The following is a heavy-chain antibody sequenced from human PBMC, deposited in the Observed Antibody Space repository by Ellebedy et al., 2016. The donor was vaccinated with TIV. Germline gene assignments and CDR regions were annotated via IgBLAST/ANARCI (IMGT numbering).Heavy chain of an antibody. V-gene: IGHV3-23*01. CDR1: GFTFSSYA. J-gene: IGHJ4*02. Sequence: PGGSLRLSCATSGFTFSSYAMSWVRQAQGKGLEWVSGITASGVSTYHADSVKGRFSVSRDNSKNTLDLQMNSLRVEDTAVYFCAKDRTPGDGYWVFDQWGQGTLVTVSS. D-gene: IGHD5-18*01. CDR3: AKDRTPGDGYWVFDQ. CDR2: ITASGVST.